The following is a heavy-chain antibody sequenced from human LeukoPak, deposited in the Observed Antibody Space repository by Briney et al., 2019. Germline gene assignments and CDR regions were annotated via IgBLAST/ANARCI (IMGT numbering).Heavy chain of an antibody. D-gene: IGHD4-17*01. CDR1: GGSFSGYY. J-gene: IGHJ3*02. Sequence: SETLSLTYAVYGGSFSGYYWSWIRQPPGKGLEWIGEINHSGSTNYNPSLKCRVNISVATSKNQLSLKLSSVSAADTAVYCCARDSVTNPTDAFDIWGGGTMVTVSS. CDR2: INHSGST. CDR3: ARDSVTNPTDAFDI. V-gene: IGHV4-34*01.